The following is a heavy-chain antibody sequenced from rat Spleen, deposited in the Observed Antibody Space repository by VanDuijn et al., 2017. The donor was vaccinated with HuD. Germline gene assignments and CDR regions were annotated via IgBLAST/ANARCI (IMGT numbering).Heavy chain of an antibody. Sequence: EVQLVESDGGLVQPGRSLKLSCAASGFTFSDYYMAWVRQGPTQGLEWVASINTGGVNTYYRGSVKGRFTISRDNAKSTLYLQMDSLRSEDTATYYCVRLLGAPDWYFDFWGPGTMVTVSS. D-gene: IGHD5-1*01. V-gene: IGHV5-25*01. CDR3: VRLLGAPDWYFDF. J-gene: IGHJ1*01. CDR1: GFTFSDYY. CDR2: INTGGVNT.